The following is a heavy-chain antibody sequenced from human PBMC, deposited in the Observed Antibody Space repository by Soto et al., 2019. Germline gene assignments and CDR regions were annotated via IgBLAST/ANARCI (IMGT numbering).Heavy chain of an antibody. Sequence: EVQLAESGGGMVQPGGSLRLSCVASGFTFSSYDMHWVRQAPGKGLEYVSSISSNGGTTYYGNSVKGRFTISRDNSKNXXYXXXXXXXXEXXXXXXXXXXXXGNYDXWGQGTLVTVSS. CDR2: ISSNGGTT. D-gene: IGHD1-7*01. CDR1: GFTFSSYD. J-gene: IGHJ4*02. V-gene: IGHV3-64*01. CDR3: XXXXXGNYDX.